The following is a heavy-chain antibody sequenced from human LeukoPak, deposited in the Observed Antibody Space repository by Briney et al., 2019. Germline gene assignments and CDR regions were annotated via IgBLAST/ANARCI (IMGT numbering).Heavy chain of an antibody. V-gene: IGHV1-69*01. Sequence: SVKVSRKASGGTFSSYAISWVRQAPGQGLEWMGGIIPIFGTANYAQKFQGRVTITADESTSTAYMELSSLRSEDTAVYYCARGGGTTYYDILTGYKKNWFDPWGQGTLVTVSS. J-gene: IGHJ5*02. CDR1: GGTFSSYA. CDR3: ARGGGTTYYDILTGYKKNWFDP. D-gene: IGHD3-9*01. CDR2: IIPIFGTA.